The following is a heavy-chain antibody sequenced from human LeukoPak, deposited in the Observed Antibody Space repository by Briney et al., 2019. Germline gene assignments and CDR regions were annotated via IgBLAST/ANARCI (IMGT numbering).Heavy chain of an antibody. Sequence: GSLRPSCAASGFTFSSYWMSWVRQAPGKGLEWVANIKQDGSGKYYVDSVKGRFTISRDNAKNSLYLQMNSLRAEDTAVYYCARATAKQQLVSPLGYWGQGTLVTVSS. CDR3: ARATAKQQLVSPLGY. J-gene: IGHJ4*02. CDR1: GFTFSSYW. V-gene: IGHV3-7*01. CDR2: IKQDGSGK. D-gene: IGHD6-13*01.